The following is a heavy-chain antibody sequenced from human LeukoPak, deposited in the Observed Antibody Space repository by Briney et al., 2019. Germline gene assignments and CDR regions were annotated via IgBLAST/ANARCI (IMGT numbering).Heavy chain of an antibody. V-gene: IGHV3-23*01. CDR3: AKQSGYCSDGSCYFPY. D-gene: IGHD2-15*01. Sequence: GGSLRLSCAASGFTFSNYAMSWVRQAPGQGLEWVSGISDNGGYTYYADSVQGRFTISRDNSKSTLCLQMNSLRAEDTAVYYCAKQSGYCSDGSCYFPYWGQGTLVTVSS. J-gene: IGHJ4*02. CDR1: GFTFSNYA. CDR2: ISDNGGYT.